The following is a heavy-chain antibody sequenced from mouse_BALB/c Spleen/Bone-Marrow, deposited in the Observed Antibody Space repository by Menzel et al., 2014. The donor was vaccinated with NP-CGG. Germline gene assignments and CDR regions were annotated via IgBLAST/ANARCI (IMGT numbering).Heavy chain of an antibody. J-gene: IGHJ4*01. D-gene: IGHD2-1*01. CDR3: ARGNPLYAMDY. V-gene: IGHV1-7*01. CDR1: GYTFTSYW. Sequence: QVQLKESGAELAKPGASVKMSCKASGYTFTSYWMHWVKQRPGQGLEWIGCINPSTGYTDYNQKFNDKATLTADKSSSTAYMQLSSLTSKDSAVYYCARGNPLYAMDYWGQGTSVTVSS. CDR2: INPSTGYT.